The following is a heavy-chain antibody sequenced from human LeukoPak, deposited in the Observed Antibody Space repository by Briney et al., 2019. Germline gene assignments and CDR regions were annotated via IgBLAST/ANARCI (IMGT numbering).Heavy chain of an antibody. CDR3: ASSFLYYYGSGRAGSFDY. CDR2: INHSGST. Sequence: SETLSLTCAVYGGSFSGYYWSWIRQPPGKGLEWIGEINHSGSTNYNPSLKSRVTISVDTSKNQFSLKLSSVTAADTAVYYCASSFLYYYGSGRAGSFDYWGQGTLVTVSS. CDR1: GGSFSGYY. V-gene: IGHV4-34*01. D-gene: IGHD3-10*01. J-gene: IGHJ4*02.